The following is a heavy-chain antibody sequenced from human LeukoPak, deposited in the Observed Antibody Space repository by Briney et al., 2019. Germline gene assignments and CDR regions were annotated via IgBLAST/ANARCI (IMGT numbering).Heavy chain of an antibody. V-gene: IGHV3-7*01. D-gene: IGHD3-22*01. Sequence: GGSLRLSCAASGFSLSNFWMRWVRQAPGKGLEWVANIRPDGSGTDYVDSVKGRFTISRDNAKNSLYLQMNSLRAGDTAVYYCARDSSGYFDYWGQGALVTVSS. CDR1: GFSLSNFW. J-gene: IGHJ4*02. CDR2: IRPDGSGT. CDR3: ARDSSGYFDY.